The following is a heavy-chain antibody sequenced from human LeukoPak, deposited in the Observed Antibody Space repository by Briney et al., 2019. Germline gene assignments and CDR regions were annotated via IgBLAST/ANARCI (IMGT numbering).Heavy chain of an antibody. CDR2: INHSGST. Sequence: SETRSLTCAVYSGSFSGYYWSWIRQPPGKGLEWIGEINHSGSTNYNPSPKGRVTISVDTSKDQFSLKLSSVAAADTAVYYCARGPYYYDSSGQIDYWGQGTLVTVSS. V-gene: IGHV4-34*01. J-gene: IGHJ4*02. CDR3: ARGPYYYDSSGQIDY. CDR1: SGSFSGYY. D-gene: IGHD3-22*01.